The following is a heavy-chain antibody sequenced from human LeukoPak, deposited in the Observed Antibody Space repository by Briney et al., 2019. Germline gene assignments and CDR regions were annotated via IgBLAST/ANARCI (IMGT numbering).Heavy chain of an antibody. V-gene: IGHV3-30-3*01. J-gene: IGHJ4*02. CDR3: AKAPPYKKYFDY. CDR1: GFTFSTCA. CDR2: ISFDGNNI. D-gene: IGHD1-1*01. Sequence: GRSLRLSCAASGFTFSTCAMHWVRQAPDMGLEWLAMISFDGNNINHADSVKGRFTISRDNSKNTLYLQMNSLRAEDMAVYYCAKAPPYKKYFDYWGQGTLVTVSS.